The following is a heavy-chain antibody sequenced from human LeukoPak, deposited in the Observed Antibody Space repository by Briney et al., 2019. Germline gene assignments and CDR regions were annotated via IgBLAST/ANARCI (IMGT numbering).Heavy chain of an antibody. V-gene: IGHV1-46*01. CDR3: ARDNSMDERGWWFDP. D-gene: IGHD4-23*01. CDR2: INPRGTST. CDR1: GYTFTSYA. Sequence: ASVKVSCKASGYTFTSYAMNCVRQAPGQGLEWMGVINPRGTSTIYAEKFQGRIILTRDMSSTTDYMELSSLKSDDTAVYYCARDNSMDERGWWFDPWGQGTLATVSS. J-gene: IGHJ5*02.